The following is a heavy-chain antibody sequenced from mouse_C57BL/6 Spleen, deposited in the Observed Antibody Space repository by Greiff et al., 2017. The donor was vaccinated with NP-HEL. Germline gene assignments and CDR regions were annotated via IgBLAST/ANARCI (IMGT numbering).Heavy chain of an antibody. CDR2: IRSKSNNYAT. Sequence: EVKLMESGGGLVQPKGSLKLSCAASGFSFNTYAMNWVRQAPGKGLEWVARIRSKSNNYATYYADSVKDRFTISRDDSESMLYLQMNNLKTEDTAMYYCVRDGYYFAYWGQGTLVTVSA. CDR1: GFSFNTYA. D-gene: IGHD2-3*01. CDR3: VRDGYYFAY. V-gene: IGHV10-1*01. J-gene: IGHJ3*01.